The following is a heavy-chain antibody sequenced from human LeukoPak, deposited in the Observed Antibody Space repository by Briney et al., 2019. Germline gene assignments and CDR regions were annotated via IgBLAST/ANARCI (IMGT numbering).Heavy chain of an antibody. Sequence: GGSLRLSCAASGFTFSNAWMSWVRQAPGKGLEWVGRIKSKTDGGTTDYAAPMKGRFTISRDDSKNTLYLQMNSLKTEDTAVYYCTTVTAAAGVLKIDYWGQGTLVTVSS. CDR3: TTVTAAAGVLKIDY. CDR2: IKSKTDGGTT. J-gene: IGHJ4*02. V-gene: IGHV3-15*01. D-gene: IGHD6-13*01. CDR1: GFTFSNAW.